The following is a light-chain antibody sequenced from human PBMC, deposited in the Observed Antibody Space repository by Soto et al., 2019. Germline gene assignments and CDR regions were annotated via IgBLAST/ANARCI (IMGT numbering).Light chain of an antibody. CDR3: QKYNSAPWT. CDR1: HGIRNY. V-gene: IGKV1-27*01. CDR2: AAS. J-gene: IGKJ1*01. Sequence: DMQMTQSPSSLSASVGDRVTSTCRASHGIRNYLAWYQQKPGKVPKLLIYAASTLQSGVPSRFSGSGSGTDFTLTISSLRPEDVATYYCQKYNSAPWTFGQGTKVEIK.